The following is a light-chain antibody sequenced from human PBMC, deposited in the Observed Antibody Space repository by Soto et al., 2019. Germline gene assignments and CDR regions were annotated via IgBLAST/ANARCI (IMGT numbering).Light chain of an antibody. Sequence: QPVLTQSPSASASLGASVKLTCTLSSGHSSYAIAWHQQQPEKGPRYLMKLNSDGSHSKGDGIPDRFSGSSSGAERYLTISSPPSGDEADYYCQTWGTGIQVFGGGTKLTVL. J-gene: IGLJ2*01. CDR1: SGHSSYA. CDR2: LNSDGSH. V-gene: IGLV4-69*01. CDR3: QTWGTGIQV.